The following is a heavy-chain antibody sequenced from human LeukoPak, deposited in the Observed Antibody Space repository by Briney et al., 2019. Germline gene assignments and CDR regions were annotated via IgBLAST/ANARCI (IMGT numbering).Heavy chain of an antibody. CDR1: GFTFSSYS. Sequence: GRSLRLSCAASGFTFSSYSMNWVRQAPGKGLEWVSSISSSSSYIYYADSVKGRFTISRDNAKNSLYLQMNSLRAEDTAVYYCARDIAAADGDYWGQGTLVTVSS. D-gene: IGHD6-13*01. CDR3: ARDIAAADGDY. V-gene: IGHV3-21*01. J-gene: IGHJ4*02. CDR2: ISSSSSYI.